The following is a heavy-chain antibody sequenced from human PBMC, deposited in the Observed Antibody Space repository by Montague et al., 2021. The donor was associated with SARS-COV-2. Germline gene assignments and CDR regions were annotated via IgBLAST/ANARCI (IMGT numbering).Heavy chain of an antibody. V-gene: IGHV2-70*11. CDR3: ARTHYDILPGYYYDMDV. CDR1: GFSLSTSGMC. J-gene: IGHJ6*02. D-gene: IGHD3-9*01. Sequence: PALVKPTQTPTLTCTFSGFSLSTSGMCVSWIRQPPGKALEWLARIDWDDDKYYGTSLKTRLTISKDTSKNQVVLTMTNMDPVDTATYYCARTHYDILPGYYYDMDVWGQGTTVTVSS. CDR2: IDWDDDK.